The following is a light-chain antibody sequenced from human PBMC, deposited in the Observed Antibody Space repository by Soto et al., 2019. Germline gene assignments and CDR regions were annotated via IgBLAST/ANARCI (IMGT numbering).Light chain of an antibody. V-gene: IGLV1-40*01. CDR1: SSNIGAGYD. CDR3: QSYDSSLSGSV. CDR2: GNS. Sequence: QSVLTQPPAVSGAPGQRVTISCTGSSSNIGAGYDVHWYQQLPGTAPKLLIYGNSNRPSGVPDRFSGSKSGTSASLAITGLQAEDEADYYCQSYDSSLSGSVFCGGTNLTVL. J-gene: IGLJ2*01.